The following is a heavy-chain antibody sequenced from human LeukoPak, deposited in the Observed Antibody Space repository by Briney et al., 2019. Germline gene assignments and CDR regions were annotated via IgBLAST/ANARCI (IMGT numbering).Heavy chain of an antibody. J-gene: IGHJ6*02. CDR1: GYSFTSYW. V-gene: IGHV5-51*01. CDR3: AREGSGWTSTNYYYYGMDV. D-gene: IGHD6-19*01. CDR2: IYPGDSDT. Sequence: KPGESLKISCKGSGYSFTSYWIGWVRQMPGKGLEWMGIIYPGDSDTRYSPSFQGQVTISADKSISTAYLQWSSLKASDTAMYYCAREGSGWTSTNYYYYGMDVWGPGTTVTVSS.